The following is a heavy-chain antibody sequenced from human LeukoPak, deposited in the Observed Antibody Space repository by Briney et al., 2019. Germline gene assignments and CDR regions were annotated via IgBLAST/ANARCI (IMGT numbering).Heavy chain of an antibody. J-gene: IGHJ3*02. CDR3: ARGRDHAFDI. CDR1: GLAFSSSA. Sequence: GGSLRLSCAASGLAFSSSAMNWVRQTPGKGLEWLSYSSASSSDVYYADSVKGRFTISRDNAKSSLYLQMNSLTAEDTAIYFCARGRDHAFDIWGQGTRVTVSS. V-gene: IGHV3-48*01. CDR2: SSASSSDV.